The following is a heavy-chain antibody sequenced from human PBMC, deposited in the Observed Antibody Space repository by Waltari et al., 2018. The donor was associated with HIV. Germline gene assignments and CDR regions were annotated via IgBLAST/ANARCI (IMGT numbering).Heavy chain of an antibody. CDR3: ATDLLDF. V-gene: IGHV3-21*01. J-gene: IGHJ4*02. CDR2: ISSTSSHI. Sequence: DVQLVESGGGLVKPGGSLRLSCTASGFHFRNYNMNWVRQAPGKGLEWVSSISSTSSHIFYANSVRGRFTISRDNSKNSLYLQMKSLTADDTAVYYCATDLLDFWGQGTLVIVSS. CDR1: GFHFRNYN.